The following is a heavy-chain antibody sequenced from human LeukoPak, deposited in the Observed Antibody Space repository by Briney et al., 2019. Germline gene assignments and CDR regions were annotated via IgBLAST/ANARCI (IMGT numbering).Heavy chain of an antibody. CDR2: IFPSGDEI. CDR3: ATYRQVLLPFES. D-gene: IGHD2-8*02. Sequence: GGSLRLSCAASGFTFSTFAMIWVRQPPGKGLEWVSSIFPSGDEIHYADSVRGRFTISRDNSKSTLSLQMNSLRADDTAIYYCATYRQVLLPFESWGQGTLVTVSS. V-gene: IGHV3-23*01. J-gene: IGHJ4*02. CDR1: GFTFSTFA.